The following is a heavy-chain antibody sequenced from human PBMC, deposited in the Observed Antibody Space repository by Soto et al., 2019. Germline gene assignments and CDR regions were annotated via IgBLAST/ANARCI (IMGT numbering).Heavy chain of an antibody. CDR3: AHKGDGYRGFKY. D-gene: IGHD5-12*01. CDR1: GFSLSTSGVG. CDR2: LYWDDDK. Sequence: QITLKESGPTLVKPTQTLTLTCTLSGFSLSTSGVGVGWIRQHPGKPLEWLALLYWDDDKRYSPFLKSRLTITKDTSKNQVVLTLTNMDPVDTATYYCAHKGDGYRGFKYWGQGTLVTVSS. J-gene: IGHJ4*02. V-gene: IGHV2-5*02.